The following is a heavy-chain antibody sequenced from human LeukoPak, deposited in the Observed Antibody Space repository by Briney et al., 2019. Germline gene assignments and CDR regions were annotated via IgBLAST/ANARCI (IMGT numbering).Heavy chain of an antibody. CDR2: FDPEDGET. CDR3: ARALKVAVNWFDP. V-gene: IGHV1-24*01. Sequence: ASVKVSCKVSGYTLTELSMHWVRQAPGKGLEWMGGFDPEDGETIYAQKFQGRVTMTRDTSISTAYMELSRLRSDDTAVYYCARALKVAVNWFDPWGQGTLVTVSS. D-gene: IGHD2-15*01. J-gene: IGHJ5*02. CDR1: GYTLTELS.